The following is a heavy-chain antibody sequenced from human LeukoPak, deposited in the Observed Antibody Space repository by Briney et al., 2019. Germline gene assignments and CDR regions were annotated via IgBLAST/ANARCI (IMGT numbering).Heavy chain of an antibody. CDR3: ARTGYYYDSSGYFDY. D-gene: IGHD3-22*01. CDR2: INHSGST. J-gene: IGHJ4*02. CDR1: GVSFSGYY. Sequence: SETLSLTCAVYGVSFSGYYWSWIRQPPGKGLEWIGEINHSGSTNYNPSLKSRVTISVDTSKNQFSLKLSSVTAADTAVYYCARTGYYYDSSGYFDYWGQGTLVTVSS. V-gene: IGHV4-34*01.